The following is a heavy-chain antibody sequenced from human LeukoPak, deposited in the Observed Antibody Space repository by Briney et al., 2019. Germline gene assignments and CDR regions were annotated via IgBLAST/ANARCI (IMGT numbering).Heavy chain of an antibody. CDR3: AKDPRRFLEWLLYRYWDY. J-gene: IGHJ4*02. CDR1: GFTFSNHA. Sequence: GGSLRLSCAASGFTFSNHAMSWVRQAPGKGLEWVSNIRASGGSTYYADSVKGRFTISRDNSKNTLYLQMNSLRAEDTAVYYCAKDPRRFLEWLLYRYWDYWGQGTLVTVPS. CDR2: IRASGGST. V-gene: IGHV3-23*01. D-gene: IGHD3-3*01.